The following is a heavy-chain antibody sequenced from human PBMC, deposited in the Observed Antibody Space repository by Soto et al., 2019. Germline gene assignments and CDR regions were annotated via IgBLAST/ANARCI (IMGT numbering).Heavy chain of an antibody. CDR2: ISSSSATI. Sequence: PGGSLRLSCAASGFTFRNYSMNWVRQAPGKGLEWVSYISSSSATIYYADSVKGRFTISRDNAKNSLYLQMNSLRVEDTAVYYCARDPNRGYYDILTGYNTYYYYYGMDVWGQGTTVTVSS. CDR3: ARDPNRGYYDILTGYNTYYYYYGMDV. D-gene: IGHD3-9*01. J-gene: IGHJ6*02. CDR1: GFTFRNYS. V-gene: IGHV3-48*01.